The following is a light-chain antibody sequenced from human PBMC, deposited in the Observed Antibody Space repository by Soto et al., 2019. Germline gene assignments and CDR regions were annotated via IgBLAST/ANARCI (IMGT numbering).Light chain of an antibody. CDR1: QSVTNN. Sequence: EIVMTQSPATLSVSPGERATLSCRASQSVTNNVAWYQQKPGQAPRLIISGAPTRATGVPARFSGSGSGTDFTLTISSLQSEDFAVYYCQQYNDWPPRYTFGQGTKLEIK. J-gene: IGKJ2*01. CDR2: GAP. V-gene: IGKV3-15*01. CDR3: QQYNDWPPRYT.